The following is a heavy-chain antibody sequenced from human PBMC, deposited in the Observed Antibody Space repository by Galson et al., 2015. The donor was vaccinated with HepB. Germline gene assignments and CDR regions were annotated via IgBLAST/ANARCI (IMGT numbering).Heavy chain of an antibody. J-gene: IGHJ5*01. CDR1: ELSLSTSGEG. CDR2: IYSNDDK. D-gene: IGHD6-19*01. CDR3: AHTSYSSGWFDY. Sequence: PALVKPTQTLTLTCTFSELSLSTSGEGVGWIRQPPGKALEWLALIYSNDDKRYSPSLKSRLTITEDTSKNQVVLTMTNMGPVDTATYYCAHTSYSSGWFDYWGQGTLVIVSS. V-gene: IGHV2-5*01.